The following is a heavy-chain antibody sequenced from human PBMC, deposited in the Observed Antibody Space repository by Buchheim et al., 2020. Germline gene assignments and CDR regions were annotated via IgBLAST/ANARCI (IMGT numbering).Heavy chain of an antibody. CDR1: GFTFSSYG. CDR3: AKLIVGATIGGDY. J-gene: IGHJ4*02. V-gene: IGHV3-30*18. Sequence: QVQLVESGGGVVQPGRSLRLSCAASGFTFSSYGMHWVRQAPGKGLEWVAVISYDGSNKYYADSVKGRFTISRDNSKNTLYLQMNSLRAEDTAVYYCAKLIVGATIGGDYWGQGTL. CDR2: ISYDGSNK. D-gene: IGHD1-26*01.